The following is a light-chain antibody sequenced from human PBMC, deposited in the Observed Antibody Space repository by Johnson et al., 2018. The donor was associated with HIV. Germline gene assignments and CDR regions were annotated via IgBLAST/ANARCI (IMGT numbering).Light chain of an antibody. CDR1: SSNIGNNY. CDR2: ENN. Sequence: QSVLTQPPSVSAAPGQKVTISCSGSSSNIGNNYVSWYRHFPGTAPKLLIYENNKRPSGIPDRFSGYKSGTSATLAITGLHIGDEADYYCAAWDSSLVGVFGTGTKVTVL. J-gene: IGLJ1*01. V-gene: IGLV1-51*02. CDR3: AAWDSSLVGV.